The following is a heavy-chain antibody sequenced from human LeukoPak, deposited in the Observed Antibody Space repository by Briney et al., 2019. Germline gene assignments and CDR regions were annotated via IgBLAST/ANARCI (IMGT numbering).Heavy chain of an antibody. CDR1: GFTFSSYS. D-gene: IGHD6-13*01. CDR2: ISSSSSYI. CDR3: GLSYSSSWSPNWFDP. V-gene: IGHV3-21*01. Sequence: GGPLRLSCAASGFTFSSYSMNWVRQAPGKGLERVSSISSSSSYIYYADSVKGRFTISRDNAKNSLYLQMNSLRAEDTAVYYCGLSYSSSWSPNWFDPWGQGTLVTVSS. J-gene: IGHJ5*02.